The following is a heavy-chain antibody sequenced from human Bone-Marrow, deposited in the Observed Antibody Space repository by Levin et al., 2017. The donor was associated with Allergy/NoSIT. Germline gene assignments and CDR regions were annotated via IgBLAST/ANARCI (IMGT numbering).Heavy chain of an antibody. J-gene: IGHJ4*02. CDR3: ARDPPGVAAAGSGY. V-gene: IGHV3-66*01. CDR2: IYSGGST. Sequence: PGESLKISCAVSGFTVGNHYMSWVRQAPGKGLEWVSLIYSGGSTYYADSVKGRFTISRDSSKNTLYLQMNNLRVEDTAVYYCARDPPGVAAAGSGYWGQGTLVTVSS. D-gene: IGHD6-13*01. CDR1: GFTVGNHY.